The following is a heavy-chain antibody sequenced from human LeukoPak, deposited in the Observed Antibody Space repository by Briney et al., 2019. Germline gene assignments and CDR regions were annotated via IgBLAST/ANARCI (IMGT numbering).Heavy chain of an antibody. J-gene: IGHJ5*02. D-gene: IGHD3-10*01. CDR3: ATDLVRGVITWFDP. CDR1: GGTFSSYA. V-gene: IGHV1-69*05. Sequence: SVKVSCKASGGTFSSYAISWVRQAPGQGLEWMGRIIPIFGTANYAQKFQGRVTITTDESTSTAYMELSSLRSEDTAVYYCATDLVRGVITWFDPWGRGTLVTVSS. CDR2: IIPIFGTA.